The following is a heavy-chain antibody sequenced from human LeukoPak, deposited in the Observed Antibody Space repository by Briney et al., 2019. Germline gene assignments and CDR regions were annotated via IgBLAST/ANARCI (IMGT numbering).Heavy chain of an antibody. CDR3: ARVYDSSGYYSDYFDY. CDR2: ISSSSSYT. D-gene: IGHD3-22*01. Sequence: PGGSLRLSCATCGFTFSDYYWSWLRQAPGKGLEWVSYISSSSSYTNYADSVKGRFTISRDNAKNSLCLQMNSLRAEDTAVYYCARVYDSSGYYSDYFDYWGQGTLVTVSS. CDR1: GFTFSDYY. J-gene: IGHJ4*02. V-gene: IGHV3-11*06.